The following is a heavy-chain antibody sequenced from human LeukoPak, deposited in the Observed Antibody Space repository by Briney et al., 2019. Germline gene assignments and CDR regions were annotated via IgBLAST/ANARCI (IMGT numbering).Heavy chain of an antibody. CDR2: IRSNGHTT. CDR1: GFTFSSYA. Sequence: GGSLRLSCAASGFTFSSYAMSWVRQAPGKGLEWVSAIRSNGHTTYDADSVKGRFTISRDNSKNTLYLEMKSLRVEDTALYYCAEVEMAAEAADLDPWGQGTLVTVSS. J-gene: IGHJ5*02. D-gene: IGHD5-24*01. V-gene: IGHV3-23*01. CDR3: AEVEMAAEAADLDP.